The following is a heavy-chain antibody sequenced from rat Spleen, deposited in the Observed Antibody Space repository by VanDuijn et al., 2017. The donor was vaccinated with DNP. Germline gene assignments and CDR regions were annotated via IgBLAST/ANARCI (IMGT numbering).Heavy chain of an antibody. J-gene: IGHJ2*01. Sequence: EVQLQESGPGLVRPSQSLSLTCSVTGYSITSSYRWNWIRKFPGNKLEWMGSINSAGTTKYNPSLKSRISITRDTSKNQLFLQVNSVTTEDTATYYCARWSDYFDYWGQGVMVTVSS. CDR1: GYSITSSYR. D-gene: IGHD4-2*01. V-gene: IGHV3-3*01. CDR3: ARWSDYFDY. CDR2: INSAGTT.